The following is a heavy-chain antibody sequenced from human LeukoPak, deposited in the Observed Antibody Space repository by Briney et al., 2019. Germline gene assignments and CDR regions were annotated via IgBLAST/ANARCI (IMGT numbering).Heavy chain of an antibody. CDR3: ARDELSVVVAAIHGPVDY. V-gene: IGHV3-48*04. CDR2: ISSSGSTI. D-gene: IGHD2-15*01. Sequence: PGGSLRLSCAASGFTFSSYSMNWVRQAPWKGLEWVSYISSSGSTIYYADSVKGRFTISRDNAKNSLYLQMNSLRAEDTAVYYCARDELSVVVAAIHGPVDYWGQGTLVTVSS. J-gene: IGHJ4*02. CDR1: GFTFSSYS.